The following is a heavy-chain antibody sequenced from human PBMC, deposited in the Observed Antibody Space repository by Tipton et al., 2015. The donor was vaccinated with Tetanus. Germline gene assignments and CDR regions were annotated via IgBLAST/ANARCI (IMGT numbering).Heavy chain of an antibody. V-gene: IGHV1-18*01. CDR3: ARGVEFGHYGMDV. J-gene: IGHJ6*02. D-gene: IGHD3-16*01. CDR2: ISGYNGNT. CDR1: GYNFTRYG. Sequence: QSGAEVKKSGASVKVSCKASGYNFTRYGISWVRQAPGQGLEWMGWISGYNGNTKYSRKVQGRVTMTSDTSTNTASMELRSLRSDDAAVYYCARGVEFGHYGMDVWGQGTTVTVSS.